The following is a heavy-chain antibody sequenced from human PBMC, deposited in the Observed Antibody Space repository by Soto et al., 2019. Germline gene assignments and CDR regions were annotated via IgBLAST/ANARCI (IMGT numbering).Heavy chain of an antibody. D-gene: IGHD3-3*01. CDR3: AKVGRGESITIFGVVHRNLYYFDY. V-gene: IGHV3-23*01. CDR2: ISGSGGSA. Sequence: GGSLRLSCAASGFTFSSYAMSRVRQAPGKGLEWVSAISGSGGSAYYADSVKGRFTISRDNSKNTLYLQMNSLRAEDTAVYYCAKVGRGESITIFGVVHRNLYYFDYWGQGTLVTVSS. J-gene: IGHJ4*02. CDR1: GFTFSSYA.